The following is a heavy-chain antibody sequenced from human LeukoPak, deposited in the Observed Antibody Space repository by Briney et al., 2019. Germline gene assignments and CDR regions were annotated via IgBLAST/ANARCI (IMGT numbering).Heavy chain of an antibody. Sequence: GSLRLSCAASGFTFSSYAMSWVRQAPGKGLEWIGNIYYTGNTYYTPSLKSRITISVDASKNQFSLKLTSVTAADTAVYYCASLYGSGNNYPSDYWGQGTLVTVSS. J-gene: IGHJ4*02. CDR1: GFTFSSYA. CDR2: IYYTGNT. V-gene: IGHV4-38-2*01. CDR3: ASLYGSGNNYPSDY. D-gene: IGHD3-10*01.